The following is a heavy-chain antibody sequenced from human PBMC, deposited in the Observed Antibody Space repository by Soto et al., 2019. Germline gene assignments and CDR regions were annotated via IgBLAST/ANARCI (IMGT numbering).Heavy chain of an antibody. CDR3: ARETPDSSSSWSPDYYYYYGMDV. V-gene: IGHV3-74*01. CDR1: GFTFSSYW. Sequence: PGGSLRLSCAASGFTFSSYWMHWVRQAPGKGLVWVSRINSDGSSTSYADSVKGRFTISRDNAKNTLYLQMNSLRAEDTAVYYCARETPDSSSSWSPDYYYYYGMDVWGQGTTVTVSS. J-gene: IGHJ6*02. D-gene: IGHD6-6*01. CDR2: INSDGSST.